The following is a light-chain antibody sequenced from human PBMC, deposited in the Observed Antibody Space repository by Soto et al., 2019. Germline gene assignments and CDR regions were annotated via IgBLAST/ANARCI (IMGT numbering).Light chain of an antibody. CDR2: SNN. CDR1: SSNIGGTNY. J-gene: IGLJ2*01. CDR3: ASWDDRLGAVI. V-gene: IGLV1-47*02. Sequence: QAVVTQPPSASGTPGQRVFISCSGSSSNIGGTNYAYWYQQLPGAAPKLLMHSNNLRPSGVPERISGSKSGTSASLAISGLRPEDEAVYYCASWDDRLGAVIFGGGTKVTVL.